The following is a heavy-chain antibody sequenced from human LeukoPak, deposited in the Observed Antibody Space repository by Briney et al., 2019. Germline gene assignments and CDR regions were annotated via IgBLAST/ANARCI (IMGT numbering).Heavy chain of an antibody. CDR3: ARDLGEMATITTFDY. V-gene: IGHV3-30*04. J-gene: IGHJ4*02. CDR1: GFTFSSYA. CDR2: ISYDGSNK. Sequence: PGGSLRLSCAASGFTFSSYAMHWVRQAPGKGLEWVAVISYDGSNKCYADSVKGRFTISRDNSKNTLYLQMNSLRAEDTAVYYCARDLGEMATITTFDYWGQGTLVTVSS. D-gene: IGHD5-24*01.